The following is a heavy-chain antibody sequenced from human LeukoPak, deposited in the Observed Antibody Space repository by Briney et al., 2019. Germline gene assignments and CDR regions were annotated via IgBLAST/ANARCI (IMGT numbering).Heavy chain of an antibody. V-gene: IGHV3-33*01. CDR3: ATGNYYDSRGYYTFGY. Sequence: GGSLRLSCAASGFTFSSYGMHWVRQAPGKGLEWVAGIWYDGSNKYYADSVKGRFTISRDNSKNTLYLQMNSLRAEDTAVYYCATGNYYDSRGYYTFGYWGQGTLVTVSS. CDR2: IWYDGSNK. CDR1: GFTFSSYG. J-gene: IGHJ1*01. D-gene: IGHD3-22*01.